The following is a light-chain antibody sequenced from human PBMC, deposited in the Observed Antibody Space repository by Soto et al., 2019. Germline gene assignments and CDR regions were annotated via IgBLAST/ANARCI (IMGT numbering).Light chain of an antibody. J-gene: IGKJ5*01. Sequence: LLTQSPGALSLSSEARATLSCRARQSVSSSYLAWYQQKPGQAPRLLIYDAYNRATGIPDRFSGSGSETDFTLTITSLEPEDLAVYYCQQRNNWPQITCGQGTRLEIK. CDR3: QQRNNWPQIT. CDR1: QSVSSSY. V-gene: IGKV3D-20*02. CDR2: DAY.